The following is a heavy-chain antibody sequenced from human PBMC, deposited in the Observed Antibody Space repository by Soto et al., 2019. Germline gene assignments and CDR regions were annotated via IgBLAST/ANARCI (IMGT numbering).Heavy chain of an antibody. Sequence: GESLKISCKGSGYSFTSYWISWVRQMPGKGLEWMGRIDPSDSYTNYSPSFQGHVTISADKSISTAYLQWSSLKASDTAMYYCASNVRVRGVTNYYYYGMDVWGQGTTVTVSS. CDR3: ASNVRVRGVTNYYYYGMDV. D-gene: IGHD3-10*01. V-gene: IGHV5-10-1*01. CDR1: GYSFTSYW. J-gene: IGHJ6*02. CDR2: IDPSDSYT.